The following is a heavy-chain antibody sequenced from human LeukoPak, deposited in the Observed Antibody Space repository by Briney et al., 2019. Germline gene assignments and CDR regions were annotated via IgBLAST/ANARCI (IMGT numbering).Heavy chain of an antibody. CDR3: ARGHSSGPNWFDP. D-gene: IGHD6-19*01. CDR1: GGSISSYY. Sequence: SETLSLTCTVSGGSISSYYWSWIRQPPGKGLEWIGYIYYSGSTNYNPFLKSRVTMSVDTSKNQFSLKLSSVTAADTAVYYCARGHSSGPNWFDPWGQGTLVTVSS. CDR2: IYYSGST. J-gene: IGHJ5*02. V-gene: IGHV4-59*12.